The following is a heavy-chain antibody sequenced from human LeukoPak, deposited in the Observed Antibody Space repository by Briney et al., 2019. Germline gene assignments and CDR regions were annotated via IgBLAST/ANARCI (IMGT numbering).Heavy chain of an antibody. CDR2: ISPYNGNT. CDR1: GYTFINYG. J-gene: IGHJ4*02. CDR3: AREECIGSYQFLHDY. D-gene: IGHD1-26*01. V-gene: IGHV1-18*01. Sequence: GASVKVSCKASGYTFINYGITWVRQAPGQGLEWMGWISPYNGNTKYLQKLQGRVTMTTDTSTSTAYMEVRSLRSDDTAVYYCAREECIGSYQFLHDYWGQGTLVTVSS.